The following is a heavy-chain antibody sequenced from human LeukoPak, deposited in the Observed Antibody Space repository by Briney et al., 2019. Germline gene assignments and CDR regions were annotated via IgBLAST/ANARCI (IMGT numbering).Heavy chain of an antibody. CDR1: GFTFSSYG. CDR2: ISYDGSNK. V-gene: IGHV3-30*18. D-gene: IGHD5-18*01. J-gene: IGHJ4*02. CDR3: AKGTAMAPALFDY. Sequence: GGSLRLSCAASGFTFSSYGMHWVRQAPGKGREGVAVISYDGSNKYYADSEKGRFTISRDNSKNTLYLQMDSLRAEDTAVYYCAKGTAMAPALFDYWGQGTLVTVSS.